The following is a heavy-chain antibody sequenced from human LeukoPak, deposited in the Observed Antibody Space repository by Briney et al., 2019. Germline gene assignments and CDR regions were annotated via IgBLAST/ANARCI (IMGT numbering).Heavy chain of an antibody. V-gene: IGHV7-4-1*02. CDR3: ARAYQRLGGLSFPDS. Sequence: ASVKVSCKASGYTFTNYAMNWVRQAPGQGLEWMGWINPNTGNPMYAQGFTGRFVFSLDTSVTTTYLQINGLEAEDTAVYYRARAYQRLGGLSFPDSWGQGTLVTVSS. CDR2: INPNTGNP. CDR1: GYTFTNYA. D-gene: IGHD3-16*02. J-gene: IGHJ5*01.